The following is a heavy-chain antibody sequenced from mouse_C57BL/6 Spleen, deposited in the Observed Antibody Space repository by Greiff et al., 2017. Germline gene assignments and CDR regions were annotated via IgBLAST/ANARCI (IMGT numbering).Heavy chain of an antibody. V-gene: IGHV1-55*01. CDR3: ARDYSSNYAFDY. CDR1: GYTFTSYW. D-gene: IGHD1-1*01. Sequence: QVQLQQPGAELVKPGASVKMSCKASGYTFTSYWITWVKQRPGQGLEWIGDIYPGSGSTNYNEKFKSKATLTVDTSSSTAYMQLSSLTSEDSAVYYCARDYSSNYAFDYWGQGTTLTVSS. J-gene: IGHJ2*01. CDR2: IYPGSGST.